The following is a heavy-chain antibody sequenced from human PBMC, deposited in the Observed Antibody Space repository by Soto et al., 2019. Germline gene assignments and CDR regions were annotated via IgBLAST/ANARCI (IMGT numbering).Heavy chain of an antibody. V-gene: IGHV3-7*03. Sequence: LRLSCAASGFTFRSYWMTWLRQAPGRGLECVANIKQDGTDKYYVDSVKGRFTIPRDNTQNSLYLQMNSLRAEDTAVYYCARQTRAPESWGQGTLVTVSS. CDR2: IKQDGTDK. D-gene: IGHD3-10*01. J-gene: IGHJ5*02. CDR1: GFTFRSYW. CDR3: ARQTRAPES.